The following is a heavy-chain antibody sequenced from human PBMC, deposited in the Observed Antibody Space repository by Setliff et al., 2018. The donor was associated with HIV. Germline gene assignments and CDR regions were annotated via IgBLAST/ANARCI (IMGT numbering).Heavy chain of an antibody. D-gene: IGHD2-2*01. J-gene: IGHJ6*02. CDR3: ARGHCSGTNCHGVDYYGMDV. V-gene: IGHV4-4*02. CDR1: GGAISSDNW. CDR2: IYHSEYT. Sequence: SETLSLTCAVSGGAISSDNWWTWVRQPPGKGLEWIGEIYHSEYTNYNASLKSRVSMSVDKSKNQFSLKLTSVTAADTAVYYCARGHCSGTNCHGVDYYGMDVWGQGTTVTVSS.